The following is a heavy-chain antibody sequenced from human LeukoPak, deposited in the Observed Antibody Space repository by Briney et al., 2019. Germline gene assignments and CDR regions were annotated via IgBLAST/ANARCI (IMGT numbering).Heavy chain of an antibody. CDR1: GFTFSSYG. D-gene: IGHD5-12*01. Sequence: GGSLRLSCAASGFTFSSYGMHWVRQAPGKGLEWVAFIRYDGSNKYYADSVKGRFTISRDNSKNTLYLQMNSLRAEDTAVCYCARGKYGGYFIDYWGQGTLVTVSS. V-gene: IGHV3-30*02. J-gene: IGHJ4*02. CDR2: IRYDGSNK. CDR3: ARGKYGGYFIDY.